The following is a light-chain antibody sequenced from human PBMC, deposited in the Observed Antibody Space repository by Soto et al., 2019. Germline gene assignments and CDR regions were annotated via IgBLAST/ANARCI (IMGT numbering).Light chain of an antibody. V-gene: IGKV1-13*02. J-gene: IGKJ5*01. CDR1: QGISSA. Sequence: AIQLTQSPSSLSASVGDRVTITCRASQGISSALAWYQQKPGKAPKLLIYDASSLESGVPSTFSGSGAVTGFTPAISSPQPEDVANYECQQFNSYPLIAFGQGTQVLIK. CDR2: DAS. CDR3: QQFNSYPLIA.